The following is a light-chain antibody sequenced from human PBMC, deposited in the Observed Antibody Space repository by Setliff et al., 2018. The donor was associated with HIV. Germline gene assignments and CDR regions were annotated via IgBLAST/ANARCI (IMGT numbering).Light chain of an antibody. CDR1: SSNLGAGYD. V-gene: IGLV1-40*01. CDR3: QSYDYRLSGSVV. Sequence: QSVLTQPPSVSGAPGQRVAISCTGSSSNLGAGYDVQWYQQLPGTAPKIVIFGNTNRPSGVPDRFSGSKSGTSASLAITGLQAEDEADYYCQSYDYRLSGSVVFGGGTKVTVL. CDR2: GNT. J-gene: IGLJ2*01.